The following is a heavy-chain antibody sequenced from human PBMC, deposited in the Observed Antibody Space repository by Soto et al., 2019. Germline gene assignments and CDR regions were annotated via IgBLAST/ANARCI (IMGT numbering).Heavy chain of an antibody. J-gene: IGHJ5*02. CDR2: ISSSSSTI. CDR1: GFTFSSYS. D-gene: IGHD6-13*01. V-gene: IGHV3-48*01. Sequence: GGSLRLSCASSGFTFSSYSMNWVRQAPGKGLEWVSYISSSSSTIYYADSVKGRFTISRDNAKNSLYLQMNSLRAEDTAVYYCARELAAAAGTSWLDPWGQGTLVTVSS. CDR3: ARELAAAAGTSWLDP.